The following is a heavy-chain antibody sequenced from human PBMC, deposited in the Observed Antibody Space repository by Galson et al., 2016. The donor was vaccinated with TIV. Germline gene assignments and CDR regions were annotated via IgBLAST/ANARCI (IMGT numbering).Heavy chain of an antibody. CDR2: ISDGGNT. D-gene: IGHD2-15*01. CDR3: ARDRVVDATYYYYYYGMDV. CDR1: GLSVSINY. J-gene: IGHJ6*02. V-gene: IGHV3-66*02. Sequence: SLRLSCAASGLSVSINYMTWVRQAPGKGLEWVSLISDGGNTYYPDSVKGRFPISRDNSKNTLNLQMNSLRVEDTAVYYCARDRVVDATYYYYYYGMDVWGQGTAVTVSS.